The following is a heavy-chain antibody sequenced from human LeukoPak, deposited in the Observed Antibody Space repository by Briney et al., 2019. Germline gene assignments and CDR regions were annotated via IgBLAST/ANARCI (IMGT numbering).Heavy chain of an antibody. J-gene: IGHJ6*02. V-gene: IGHV1-69*04. CDR1: GGTFSSYA. Sequence: SVKVSCKASGGTFSSYAISWGRQALGQGLEWMVRIIPILGIANYAQKFQGRVTITADKSTSTAYMELSSLRSEDTAVYYCARKRSSSCTIQENYYYGMDVWGQGTTVTVSS. CDR3: ARKRSSSCTIQENYYYGMDV. CDR2: IIPILGIA. D-gene: IGHD6-13*01.